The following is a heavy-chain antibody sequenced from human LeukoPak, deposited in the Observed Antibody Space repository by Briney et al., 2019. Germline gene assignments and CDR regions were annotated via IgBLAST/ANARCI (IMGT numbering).Heavy chain of an antibody. V-gene: IGHV3-43*02. CDR1: GFTFSSYW. D-gene: IGHD2-21*02. CDR3: AKSPLAYCGGDCYSWFDP. J-gene: IGHJ5*02. Sequence: PGGSLRLSCAASGFTFSSYWMSWVRQAPGKGLEWVSLISGDGGSTYYADSVKGRFTISRDNSKNSLYLQMNSLRTEDTALYYCAKSPLAYCGGDCYSWFDPWGQGTLVTVSS. CDR2: ISGDGGST.